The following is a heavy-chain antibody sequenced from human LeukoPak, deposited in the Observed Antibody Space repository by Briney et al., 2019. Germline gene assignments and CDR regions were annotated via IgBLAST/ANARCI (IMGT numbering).Heavy chain of an antibody. J-gene: IGHJ6*02. D-gene: IGHD1-1*01. CDR1: GYTFTGYY. V-gene: IGHV1-2*02. CDR2: INPNSGGT. Sequence: ASVKVPCKASGYTFTGYYMHWVRQAPGQGLEWMGWINPNSGGTNYAQKFQGRVTMTRDTSISTAYMELSRLRSDDTAVYYCARMDAGKKDWNDVDYYYYYGMDVWGQGTTVTVSS. CDR3: ARMDAGKKDWNDVDYYYYYGMDV.